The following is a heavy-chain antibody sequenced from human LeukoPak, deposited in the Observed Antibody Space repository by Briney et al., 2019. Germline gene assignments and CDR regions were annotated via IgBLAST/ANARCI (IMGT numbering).Heavy chain of an antibody. J-gene: IGHJ4*02. V-gene: IGHV3-7*04. Sequence: GGSLRLSCAASGFTFSSHWMSWVRQAPGKGLEWVANIKQDGSEIYYVDSVKGRFTISRDNAKNSLYLQMNSLRGEDTAVYYCGEDQVSGSWSPVDYWGQGTLVTVSS. CDR2: IKQDGSEI. D-gene: IGHD3-10*01. CDR3: GEDQVSGSWSPVDY. CDR1: GFTFSSHW.